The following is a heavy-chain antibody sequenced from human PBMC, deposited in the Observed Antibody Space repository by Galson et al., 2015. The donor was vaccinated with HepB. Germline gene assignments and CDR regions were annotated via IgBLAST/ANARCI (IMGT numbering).Heavy chain of an antibody. CDR2: ISGSGGST. CDR3: AKDRLRGYCSGGSCYRGWGFDP. Sequence: SLRLSCAASGFTFSSYAMSWVRQAPGKGLEWGSAISGSGGSTYYADSVKGRFAISRDNSKNTLYLQMNSLRAEDTAVYYCAKDRLRGYCSGGSCYRGWGFDPWGQGTLVTVSS. D-gene: IGHD2-15*01. J-gene: IGHJ5*02. CDR1: GFTFSSYA. V-gene: IGHV3-23*01.